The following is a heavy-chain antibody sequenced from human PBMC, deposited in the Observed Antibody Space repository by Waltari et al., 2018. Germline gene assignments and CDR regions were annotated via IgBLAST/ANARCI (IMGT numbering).Heavy chain of an antibody. D-gene: IGHD3-16*01. CDR3: ARDPGDWTSYWYFDL. J-gene: IGHJ2*01. Sequence: QVQLQESGPGLVKPSETLSLTCTVSGGSISSYYWSWIRQPPGKGLEWIGYIYYSGSTNYNPSRKSRCTRSVDTSKNQFSLKLSSVTAADTAVYYWARDPGDWTSYWYFDLWGRGTLVTVSS. V-gene: IGHV4-59*01. CDR2: IYYSGST. CDR1: GGSISSYY.